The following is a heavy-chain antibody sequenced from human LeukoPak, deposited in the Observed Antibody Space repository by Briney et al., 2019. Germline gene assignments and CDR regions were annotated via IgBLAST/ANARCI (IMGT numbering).Heavy chain of an antibody. CDR1: NYSFTSYG. D-gene: IGHD3-10*01. V-gene: IGHV1-18*01. CDR3: ARDGSGVWFDY. Sequence: ASVKVSCKASNYSFTSYGISWVRQAPGQGLEWMAWINAYNGDTNYAQRLQGRVTLTTETSTSTAYMELRSLRSDDTAVYYCARDGSGVWFDYWGQGTLVTVSS. J-gene: IGHJ4*02. CDR2: INAYNGDT.